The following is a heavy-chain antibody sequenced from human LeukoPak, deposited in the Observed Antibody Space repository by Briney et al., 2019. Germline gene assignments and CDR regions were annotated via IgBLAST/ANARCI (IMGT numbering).Heavy chain of an antibody. J-gene: IGHJ4*02. CDR2: INPNSGGT. CDR1: GYTFTGYY. Sequence: GASVKVSCKASGYTFTGYYMHWVRQAPGQGLEWMGWINPNSGGTNYAQKFQGRVTMTRDTSISTAYMELSRLRSDDTAVYYCARGFLYPPYYYGSGSYYNAQMDYWGQGTLVTVSS. CDR3: ARGFLYPPYYYGSGSYYNAQMDY. D-gene: IGHD3-10*01. V-gene: IGHV1-2*02.